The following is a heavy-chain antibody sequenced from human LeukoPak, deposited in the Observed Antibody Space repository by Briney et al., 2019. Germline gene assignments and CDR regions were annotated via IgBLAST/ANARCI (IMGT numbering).Heavy chain of an antibody. Sequence: ASVKVSCKASGYTFTSYYMHWVRQAPGQGLEWMGIINPSGGSTSYAQKFQGRVTMTRDMSTSTVYMELSSLRSDDTAVYYCARDDRYYDSSGYYWFDYWGQGTLVTVSS. CDR2: INPSGGST. CDR3: ARDDRYYDSSGYYWFDY. CDR1: GYTFTSYY. J-gene: IGHJ4*02. V-gene: IGHV1-46*01. D-gene: IGHD3-22*01.